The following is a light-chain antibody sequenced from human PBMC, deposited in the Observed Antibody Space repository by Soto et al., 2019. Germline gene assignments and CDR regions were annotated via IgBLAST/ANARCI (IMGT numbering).Light chain of an antibody. V-gene: IGKV1-39*01. Sequence: DLQMTQSPSSLSASVGDRVTITCRASQSISSYLNWYQQKPGKAPKLLIYAASSLQSGVPSRFSGSRSGTDFTLSISSLQPEDFSTYYCQQSYSTTITLGQGTRLEIK. J-gene: IGKJ5*01. CDR2: AAS. CDR3: QQSYSTTIT. CDR1: QSISSY.